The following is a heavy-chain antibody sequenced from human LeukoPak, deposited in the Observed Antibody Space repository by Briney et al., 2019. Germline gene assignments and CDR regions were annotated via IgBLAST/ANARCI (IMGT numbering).Heavy chain of an antibody. J-gene: IGHJ6*03. CDR1: GGTFSSYA. CDR3: ARGYYYYMDV. CDR2: IIPIFGTA. Sequence: SVKVSCKASGGTFSSYAISWVRQAPGQGLEWMGGIIPIFGTANYAQKFQGKVTITTDESTSTAYMELSSLRSEDTAVYYCARGYYYYMDVWGKGTTVTVSS. V-gene: IGHV1-69*05.